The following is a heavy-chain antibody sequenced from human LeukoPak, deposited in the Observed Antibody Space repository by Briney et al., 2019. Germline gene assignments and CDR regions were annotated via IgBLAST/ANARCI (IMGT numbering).Heavy chain of an antibody. V-gene: IGHV4-34*01. J-gene: IGHJ6*02. Sequence: PSETLSLTCAVYGGSFSDYYWSWIRQPPGKGLEWIGEINHSGSTNYNPSLKSRVTISVDTSKNQFSLKLSSVTAADTAVYYCARQPSRIHYYYYYGMDVWGQGTTVTVSS. D-gene: IGHD1-14*01. CDR3: ARQPSRIHYYYYYGMDV. CDR1: GGSFSDYY. CDR2: INHSGST.